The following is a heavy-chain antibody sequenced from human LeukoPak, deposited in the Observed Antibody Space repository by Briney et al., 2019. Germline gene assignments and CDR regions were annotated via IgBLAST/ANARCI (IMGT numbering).Heavy chain of an antibody. D-gene: IGHD3-22*01. CDR2: IIPIFGTA. J-gene: IGHJ4*02. V-gene: IGHV1-69*01. CDR3: ARADLPDSSGYDY. CDR1: GYSFTSYW. Sequence: KISCQGSGYSFTSYWIGWVRQAPGQGLEWMGGIIPIFGTANYAQKFQGRVTITADESTSTAYMELSSLRSEDTAVYYCARADLPDSSGYDYWGQGTLVTVSS.